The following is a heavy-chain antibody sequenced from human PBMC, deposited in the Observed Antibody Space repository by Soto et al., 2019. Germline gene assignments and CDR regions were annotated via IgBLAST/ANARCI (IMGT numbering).Heavy chain of an antibody. V-gene: IGHV3-64D*06. Sequence: GGSLRLSCSASGFTFSSYAMHWVRQAPGKGLEYVSAISSNGGSTYYADSVKGRFTISRDNSKNTLYLQMSSLRAEDTAVYYCVKGVLRVLGEGVKFDYWGQGTLVTVSS. CDR1: GFTFSSYA. J-gene: IGHJ4*02. CDR3: VKGVLRVLGEGVKFDY. CDR2: ISSNGGST. D-gene: IGHD3-3*01.